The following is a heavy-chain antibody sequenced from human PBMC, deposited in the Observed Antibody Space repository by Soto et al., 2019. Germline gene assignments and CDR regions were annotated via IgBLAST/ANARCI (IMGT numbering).Heavy chain of an antibody. CDR2: IYWDDDK. D-gene: IGHD6-6*01. J-gene: IGHJ4*02. CDR3: AHSRARAARPFDY. Sequence: QITLKESGPTLVKPTQTLTLTCTFSGFSLSTSGVGVGWIRQPPGKALEWLGLIYWDDDKRYSPSLKRRLTSPKHTAKNQVHLTRTHMDPVDTATYYCAHSRARAARPFDYWGQGTLVTGSS. CDR1: GFSLSTSGVG. V-gene: IGHV2-5*02.